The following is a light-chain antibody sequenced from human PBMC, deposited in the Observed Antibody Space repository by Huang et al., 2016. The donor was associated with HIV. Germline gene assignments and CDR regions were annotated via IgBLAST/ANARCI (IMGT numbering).Light chain of an antibody. CDR1: QDISNY. CDR3: QQYHR. Sequence: DIQMTQSPSSLSAFVGDRVTITCQASQDISNYLNWYQQKPGKAPELLIYDASNLETGVPSRFSGSKSGTDFTCTISSLQPEDIATYYCQQYHRFGGGTKVEIK. V-gene: IGKV1-33*01. CDR2: DAS. J-gene: IGKJ4*01.